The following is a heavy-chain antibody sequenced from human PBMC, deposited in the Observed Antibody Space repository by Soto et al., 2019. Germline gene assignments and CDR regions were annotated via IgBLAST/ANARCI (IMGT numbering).Heavy chain of an antibody. CDR2: IIPIFGTA. CDR1: GGTFSSYA. Sequence: SVKVSCKASGGTFSSYAISWVRQAPGQGLEWMGGIIPIFGTANYAQKFQGRVTITADESTSTAYMELSSLRSEDTAVYYCARDSGQQLSSTYYYYGMDVWGQGTTVTVSS. J-gene: IGHJ6*02. V-gene: IGHV1-69*13. D-gene: IGHD6-13*01. CDR3: ARDSGQQLSSTYYYYGMDV.